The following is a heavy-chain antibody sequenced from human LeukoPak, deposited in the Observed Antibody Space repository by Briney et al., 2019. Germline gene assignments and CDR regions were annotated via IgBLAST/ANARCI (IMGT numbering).Heavy chain of an antibody. CDR3: ARVEFEYSSSTEELGYYFDY. CDR2: INPNSGDT. Sequence: ASVKVACKASGYTFTGYYMHWVRQAPGQGLEWMGWINPNSGDTNYAQKFQGRVTMTRDTSISTAYMELSRLRSDDTAVYYCARVEFEYSSSTEELGYYFDYWGQGTLVTVSS. J-gene: IGHJ4*02. CDR1: GYTFTGYY. D-gene: IGHD6-6*01. V-gene: IGHV1-2*02.